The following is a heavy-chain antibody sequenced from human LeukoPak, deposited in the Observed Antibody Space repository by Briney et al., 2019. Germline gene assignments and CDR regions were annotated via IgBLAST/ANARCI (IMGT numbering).Heavy chain of an antibody. Sequence: SETLSLTCTVSGGSISSYYWSWIRQPPGKGLEWIGYIYYSGSTSYNPSLKSRVTISVDASKNQFSLKLSSVTAADTAVYYCARDYDILTGYGFDPWGQGTLVTVSS. J-gene: IGHJ5*02. CDR1: GGSISSYY. V-gene: IGHV4-59*01. D-gene: IGHD3-9*01. CDR3: ARDYDILTGYGFDP. CDR2: IYYSGST.